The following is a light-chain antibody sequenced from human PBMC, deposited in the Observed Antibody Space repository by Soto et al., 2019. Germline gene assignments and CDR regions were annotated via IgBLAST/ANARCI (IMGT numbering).Light chain of an antibody. V-gene: IGKV3-11*01. J-gene: IGKJ3*01. CDR2: DAS. Sequence: EIVLTQSPATLSLSPGERATLSCRASQSVSSYLAWYQHKPGQAPRLLIYDASNRATGIPVRVSVSGSGTDFALTISSLEPEDFGVYYCQQRSTWPLTFGPGTKVDI. CDR3: QQRSTWPLT. CDR1: QSVSSY.